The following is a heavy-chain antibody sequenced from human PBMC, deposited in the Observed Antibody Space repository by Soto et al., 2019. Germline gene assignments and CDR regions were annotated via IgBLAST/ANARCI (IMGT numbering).Heavy chain of an antibody. CDR3: ARGRYSSGWLDWFDP. V-gene: IGHV1-69*01. Sequence: QVQRVQSGAEVKKPGSSVKVSCKASGGTFSSYAISWVRQAPGQGLEWMGGIIPIFGTANYAQKFQGRVTITADESTRTADMELSSLRSEDTAVYYCARGRYSSGWLDWFDPWGQGTLVTVSS. CDR1: GGTFSSYA. CDR2: IIPIFGTA. J-gene: IGHJ5*02. D-gene: IGHD6-19*01.